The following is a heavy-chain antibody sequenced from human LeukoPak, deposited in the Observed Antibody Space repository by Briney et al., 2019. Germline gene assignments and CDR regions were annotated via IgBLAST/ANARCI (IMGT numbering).Heavy chain of an antibody. CDR3: ARVTDIPPQKTYYYDSSGYFLDY. CDR1: GGSISSGDYY. CDR2: IYYSGST. V-gene: IGHV4-30-4*08. D-gene: IGHD3-22*01. J-gene: IGHJ4*02. Sequence: SETLSLTCTVSGGSISSGDYYWSWIRQPPGKGLEWIGYIYYSGSTYYNPSLKSRVTISVDTSKNQFSLKLSSVTAADTAVYYCARVTDIPPQKTYYYDSSGYFLDYWGQGTLVTVSS.